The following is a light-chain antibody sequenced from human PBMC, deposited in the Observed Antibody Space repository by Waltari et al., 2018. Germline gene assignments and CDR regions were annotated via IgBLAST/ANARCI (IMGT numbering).Light chain of an antibody. CDR1: QSISNY. CDR3: QQYNTYSG. J-gene: IGKJ2*03. V-gene: IGKV1-5*03. CDR2: KAS. Sequence: DIQLTQSPSTVSASVGDTITITSRASQSISNYLAWYQQKPGNAPKLLIYKASSSGSGVPSRFSGSGSGTEFTLTISSLQPDDFATYYCQQYNTYSGFGQGTKLEIK.